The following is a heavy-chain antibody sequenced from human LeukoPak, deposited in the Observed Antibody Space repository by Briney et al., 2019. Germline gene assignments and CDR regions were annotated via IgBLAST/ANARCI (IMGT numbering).Heavy chain of an antibody. D-gene: IGHD4-17*01. CDR1: GFTFDDYA. CDR3: AKDMGRTLLDYGDYTSETAFDY. Sequence: GGSLRLSCAASGFTFDDYAMHWVRQAPGKGLEWVSGISWNSGSIGYADSVKGRFTISRDNAKNSLYLQMNSLRAEDMALYYCAKDMGRTLLDYGDYTSETAFDYWGQGTLVTVSS. CDR2: ISWNSGSI. J-gene: IGHJ4*02. V-gene: IGHV3-9*03.